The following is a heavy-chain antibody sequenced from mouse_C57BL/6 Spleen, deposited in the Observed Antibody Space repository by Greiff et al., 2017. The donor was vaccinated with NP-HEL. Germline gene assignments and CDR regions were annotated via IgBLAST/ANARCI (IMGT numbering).Heavy chain of an antibody. D-gene: IGHD2-4*01. Sequence: ESGPGLVKPSQSLSLTCSVTGYSITSGYYWNWIRQFPGNKLEWMGYISYDGSNNYNPSLKNRISITRDTSKNQFFLKLNSVTTEDTATYYCAREGLRRGYWGQGTLVTVSA. CDR1: GYSITSGYY. V-gene: IGHV3-6*01. CDR2: ISYDGSN. J-gene: IGHJ3*01. CDR3: AREGLRRGY.